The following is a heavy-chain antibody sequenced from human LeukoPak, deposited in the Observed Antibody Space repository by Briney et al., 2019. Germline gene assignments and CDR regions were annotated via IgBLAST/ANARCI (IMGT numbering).Heavy chain of an antibody. J-gene: IGHJ4*02. CDR1: GYTFTGYY. D-gene: IGHD3-22*01. CDR3: AKGGYYYDSSGYPFDY. Sequence: ASVKVSCKAPGYTFTGYYMHWVRQAPGQGLEWMGWINPNSGGTNYAQKFQGRVTMTRDTSISTAYMELSRLRSDDTAVYYCAKGGYYYDSSGYPFDYWGQGTLVTVSS. V-gene: IGHV1-2*02. CDR2: INPNSGGT.